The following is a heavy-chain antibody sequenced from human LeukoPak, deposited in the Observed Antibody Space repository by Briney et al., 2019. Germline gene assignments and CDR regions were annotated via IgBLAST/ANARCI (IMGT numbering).Heavy chain of an antibody. V-gene: IGHV1-2*02. CDR1: GDTFTGYY. CDR2: INPSTGGT. J-gene: IGHJ4*02. CDR3: AKALRTRGY. D-gene: IGHD3/OR15-3a*01. Sequence: ASVKVSCKASGDTFTGYYIHWVRQTPGQGLEWMGWINPSTGGTSFAQKFQGRVTMTRDTSISTAYMELSRLTSDDTAAYYCAKALRTRGYLGQGTLVTVSS.